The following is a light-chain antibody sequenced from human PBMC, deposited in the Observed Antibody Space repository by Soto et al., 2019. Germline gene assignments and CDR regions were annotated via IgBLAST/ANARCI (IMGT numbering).Light chain of an antibody. CDR2: KAS. V-gene: IGKV1-5*03. J-gene: IGKJ4*01. Sequence: DIQMTQSPSTLSASVGDTVTITCRASQNINRWLAWYQQRPGKAPNLLIHKASSLEGGVPSRFSGSASGTEFTLTISSLQPDYFAAYFCQQYNVYPLTFGGGTKVEI. CDR1: QNINRW. CDR3: QQYNVYPLT.